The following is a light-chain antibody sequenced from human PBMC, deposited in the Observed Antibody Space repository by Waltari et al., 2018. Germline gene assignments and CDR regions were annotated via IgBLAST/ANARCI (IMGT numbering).Light chain of an antibody. J-gene: IGKJ4*01. CDR2: KIS. V-gene: IGKV2-24*01. CDR1: QSLVHSDGNTY. Sequence: DIVMTQTPLSSTVTLGQPASISCRSSQSLVHSDGNTYLSWLQQRPGQPPRVLIYKISNRFSWVPDRFSGSGAGTDFTLKISRVEAEDVGVYYCMQATQLLSFGGGTKVEIK. CDR3: MQATQLLS.